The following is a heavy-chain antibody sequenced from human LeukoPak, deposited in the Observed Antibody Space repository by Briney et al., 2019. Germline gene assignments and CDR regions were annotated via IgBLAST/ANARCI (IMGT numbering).Heavy chain of an antibody. CDR3: ARDLGSAAGW. Sequence: GGSLRLSCAASGFRVNNNYMSWVRQAPGKGLEWVSCIYSGGSTRYAESVRGRFTISRDETKNTLYLQMNSLRVEDTALYYCARDLGSAAGWWGQGTLVTVSS. CDR2: IYSGGST. CDR1: GFRVNNNY. D-gene: IGHD1-1*01. V-gene: IGHV3-53*01. J-gene: IGHJ4*02.